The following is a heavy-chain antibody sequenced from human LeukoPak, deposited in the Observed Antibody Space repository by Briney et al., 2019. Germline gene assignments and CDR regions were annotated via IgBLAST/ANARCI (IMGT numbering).Heavy chain of an antibody. CDR1: GYSFTSYW. V-gene: IGHV5-51*01. J-gene: IGHJ6*03. Sequence: GESLKISCKGSGYSFTSYWIGWVRQMPGKGLEWMGIIYPGDSDTRYSPSFQGQVTISADKSISTAYLQWSSLKASDTAMYYCARRSVTGDYYYYMDVWGKGTTVTVSS. CDR2: IYPGDSDT. CDR3: ARRSVTGDYYYYMDV. D-gene: IGHD4-11*01.